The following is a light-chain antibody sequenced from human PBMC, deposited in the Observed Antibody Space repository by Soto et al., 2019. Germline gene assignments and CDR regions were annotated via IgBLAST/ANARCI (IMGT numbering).Light chain of an antibody. J-gene: IGKJ5*01. CDR2: DAS. CDR3: QEYNSYPVS. CDR1: QNIGTC. Sequence: DIQVNQSPATLSASVGARVTITCRARQNIGTCWAWYQQKPGKAPKLLIYDASTLESGVPSRFSGSGSGTEFTLTISSLQPEDVATYYCQEYNSYPVSFGQGTRL. V-gene: IGKV1-5*01.